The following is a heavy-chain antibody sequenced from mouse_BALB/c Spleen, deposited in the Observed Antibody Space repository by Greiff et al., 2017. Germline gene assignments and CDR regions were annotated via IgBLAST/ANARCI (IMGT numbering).Heavy chain of an antibody. CDR2: IWSGGST. D-gene: IGHD1-1*01. CDR3: ARNYYYGTGAMDY. J-gene: IGHJ4*01. V-gene: IGHV2-2*02. Sequence: QVQLKESGPGLVQPSQSLSITCTVSGFSLTSYGVHWVRQSPGKGLEWLGVIWSGGSTDYNAAFISRLSISKDNSKSQVFFKMNSLQANDTAIYYCARNYYYGTGAMDYWGQGTSVTVSS. CDR1: GFSLTSYG.